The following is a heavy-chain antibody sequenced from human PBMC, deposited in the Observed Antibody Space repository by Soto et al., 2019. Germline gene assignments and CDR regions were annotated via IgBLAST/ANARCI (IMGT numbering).Heavy chain of an antibody. Sequence: SETLSLTCTVSGGSISSGDYYWSWIRQPPGKGLEWIGYIYYSGSTYYNPSRKSRVTISVDTSKNQFSLKLSSVTAADTAVYYCARVNVLRFLEWNYYGMDVWGQGTTVTVSS. CDR3: ARVNVLRFLEWNYYGMDV. J-gene: IGHJ6*02. V-gene: IGHV4-30-4*01. CDR2: IYYSGST. D-gene: IGHD3-3*01. CDR1: GGSISSGDYY.